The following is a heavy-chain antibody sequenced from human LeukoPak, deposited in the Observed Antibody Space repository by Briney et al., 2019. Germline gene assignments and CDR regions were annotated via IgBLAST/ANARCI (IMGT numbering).Heavy chain of an antibody. J-gene: IGHJ4*02. CDR3: ARVRSGDYFDY. D-gene: IGHD6-25*01. CDR2: IKQGGSDK. CDR1: GFTFSSSW. V-gene: IGHV3-7*01. Sequence: AGGSLRLSCVASGFTFSSSWMSWVRQAPGKGLEWVANIKQGGSDKYYVDSVKGRFTISRDNGEKSLYLQMNSLRVGDTAVYYCARVRSGDYFDYWGQGTLVTVSS.